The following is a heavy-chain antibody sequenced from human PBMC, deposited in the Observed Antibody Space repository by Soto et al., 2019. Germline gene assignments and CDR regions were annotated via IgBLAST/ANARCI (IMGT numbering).Heavy chain of an antibody. CDR1: GGSISSSSYY. CDR3: ARGTRYYDSSGYSWVK. CDR2: IYHSGST. V-gene: IGHV4-39*07. Sequence: PSETLSLTCTVSGGSISSSSYYWGWIRQPPGKGLEWIGYIYHSGSTYYNPSLKSRVTISVDRSKNQFSLKLSSVTAADTAVYYCARGTRYYDSSGYSWVKWGQGTLVTVSS. J-gene: IGHJ4*02. D-gene: IGHD3-22*01.